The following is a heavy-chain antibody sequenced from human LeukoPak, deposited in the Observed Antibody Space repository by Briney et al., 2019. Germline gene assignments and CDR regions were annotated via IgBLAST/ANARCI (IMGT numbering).Heavy chain of an antibody. V-gene: IGHV3-23*01. CDR2: ISGSGGST. D-gene: IGHD3-16*02. CDR1: GFTFSSYG. Sequence: GGSLRLSCAASGFTFSSYGMSWVRQAPGKGLEWVSAISGSGGSTYYADSVKGRFTISRDNSKNTLYLQMNSLRAEDTAVYYCAGGSFGDLSVDYYYYLDVWGKGTTVTISS. J-gene: IGHJ6*03. CDR3: AGGSFGDLSVDYYYYLDV.